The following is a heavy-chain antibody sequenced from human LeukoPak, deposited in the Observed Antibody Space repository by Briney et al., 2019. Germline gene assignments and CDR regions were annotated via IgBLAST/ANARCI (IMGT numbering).Heavy chain of an antibody. J-gene: IGHJ6*02. CDR3: ARDGALLDYGMDV. CDR1: GGSISSGGYS. Sequence: PSETLSLTCAVSGGSISSGGYSWSWIRQPPGKGLEWIGYIYHSGSTNYNPSLKSRVTISVDTSKNRFSLKLSSVAAADTAVYYCARDGALLDYGMDVWGQGTTVTVSS. CDR2: IYHSGST. V-gene: IGHV4-30-2*01. D-gene: IGHD1-26*01.